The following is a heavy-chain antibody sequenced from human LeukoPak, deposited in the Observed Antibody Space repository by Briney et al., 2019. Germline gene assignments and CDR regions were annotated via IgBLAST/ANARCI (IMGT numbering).Heavy chain of an antibody. V-gene: IGHV4-39*02. D-gene: IGHD4/OR15-4a*01. CDR2: INHSGIT. CDR3: ARGRVRQYCRGANCKWATFFDH. Sequence: ASETLSLTCTVSGGSISGSTYYWGWIRQPPGKGLEWIGRINHSGITTYNPSLKSRVNLAVDTSRSHFSLNLNSVTAADTAVYYCARGRVRQYCRGANCKWATFFDHWGQGALVTVSS. J-gene: IGHJ4*02. CDR1: GGSISGSTYY.